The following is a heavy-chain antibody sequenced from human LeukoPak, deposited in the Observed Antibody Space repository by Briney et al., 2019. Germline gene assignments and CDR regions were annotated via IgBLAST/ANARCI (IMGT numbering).Heavy chain of an antibody. CDR3: ARGRSGLAAAGTYDY. D-gene: IGHD6-13*01. CDR1: GYTFTSSD. Sequence: ASVKVSCKASGYTFTSSDINWVRQATGQGLEWMGWINPKSGRTGYAKKFQARVSMTMNTSISTAYMEVSSLRFEDTAVYYCARGRSGLAAAGTYDYWGQGTLTTVSS. V-gene: IGHV1-8*01. J-gene: IGHJ4*02. CDR2: INPKSGRT.